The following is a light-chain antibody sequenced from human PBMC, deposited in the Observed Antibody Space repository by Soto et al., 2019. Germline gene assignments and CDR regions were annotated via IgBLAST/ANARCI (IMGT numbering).Light chain of an antibody. Sequence: EILLTQSPGTLAVSPLEIATLSCMSSESVTDKQLAWYQQKPGQAPRLLIYDASNRATGIPARFSGSGSETDFTLTISSLQSEDFAVYYCQQYNNWPPITFGQGTRLEIK. CDR1: ESVTDK. CDR2: DAS. J-gene: IGKJ5*01. CDR3: QQYNNWPPIT. V-gene: IGKV3D-15*01.